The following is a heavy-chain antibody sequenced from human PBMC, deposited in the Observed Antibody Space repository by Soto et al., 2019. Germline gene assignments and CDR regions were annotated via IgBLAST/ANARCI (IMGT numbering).Heavy chain of an antibody. D-gene: IGHD3-22*01. J-gene: IGHJ4*02. CDR3: ARDPYPTVKTIYDSSVAFDY. CDR2: IIPIFGTA. V-gene: IGHV1-69*13. Sequence: GASVKVSCKASGGTFSNYTINWVRQAPGQGLEWMGGIIPIFGTANYAQKFQGRVTVTADESTSTAYMELSSLRSEDTAVYYCARDPYPTVKTIYDSSVAFDYWGQGTLVTVSS. CDR1: GGTFSNYT.